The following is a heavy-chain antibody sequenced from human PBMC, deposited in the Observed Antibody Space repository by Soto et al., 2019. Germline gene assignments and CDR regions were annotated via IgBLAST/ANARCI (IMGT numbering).Heavy chain of an antibody. CDR3: ARIGVSSRHASPDFDS. Sequence: ASVKVSCKASGYTFNFYGITWVRQAPGQGLEWMGWISGFNGNTNYAADLQGRVTMTTDTSTSTAYMELRGLRSDDTAVYYCARIGVSSRHASPDFDSWGQGTLVTVSS. V-gene: IGHV1-18*01. CDR1: GYTFNFYG. D-gene: IGHD3-16*01. J-gene: IGHJ4*02. CDR2: ISGFNGNT.